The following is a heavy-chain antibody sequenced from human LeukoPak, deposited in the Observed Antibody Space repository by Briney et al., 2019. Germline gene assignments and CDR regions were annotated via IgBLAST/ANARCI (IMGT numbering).Heavy chain of an antibody. V-gene: IGHV3-11*01. CDR3: ARSAATNYFDY. D-gene: IGHD6-13*01. CDR1: GFTFSDYY. Sequence: GGSLRLSCAASGFTFSDYYMSWIRQAPGKGLEWVSYISSSRSTIYYADSVKGRFTISRDNAKNSLYLQMNSLRAEDTAVYYCARSAATNYFDYWGQGTLVTVSS. J-gene: IGHJ4*02. CDR2: ISSSRSTI.